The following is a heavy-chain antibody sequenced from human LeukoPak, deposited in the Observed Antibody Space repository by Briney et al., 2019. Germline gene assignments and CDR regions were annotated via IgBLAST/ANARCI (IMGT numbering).Heavy chain of an antibody. Sequence: GASVKVSCRASGYTFTTYGINWVRQAPGRGLEWMGWISPYNGNTIYVHRLQGRVTLTTDTSTSTAYMDLRSLRSDDTAIYYRTRDADASGTLSDYWGQGTLVTVSS. CDR2: ISPYNGNT. D-gene: IGHD3-10*01. J-gene: IGHJ4*02. V-gene: IGHV1-18*01. CDR1: GYTFTTYG. CDR3: TRDADASGTLSDY.